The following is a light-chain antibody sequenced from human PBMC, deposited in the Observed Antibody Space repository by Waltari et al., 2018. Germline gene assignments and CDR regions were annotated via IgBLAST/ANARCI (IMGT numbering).Light chain of an antibody. CDR1: TSHRTYI. CDR2: LERRGTS. CDR3: ETWDTHTRV. J-gene: IGLJ3*02. Sequence: QPVLTQSSSASASLGSWVNLTCTLSTSHRTYIVACHQQQPGKAHRFLMKLERRGTSSRGGGVPVRFSGSSSGTDRDLTISDLQSEDEADYYCETWDTHTRVFGGGTKLTVL. V-gene: IGLV4-60*03.